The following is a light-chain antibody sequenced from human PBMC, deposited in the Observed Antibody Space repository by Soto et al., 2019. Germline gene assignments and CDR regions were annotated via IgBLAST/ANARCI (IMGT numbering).Light chain of an antibody. CDR1: QNINNY. V-gene: IGKV1-33*01. Sequence: DIQMSQSPSSLSASVGDRVAIAFQASQNINNYLYWYQQKPGRAPKLLIYDASNLEAGVPSRLRGSGSGTDFTFTIRRLQPEDIATYYCQQYENLPTFGQGTRLEIK. J-gene: IGKJ5*01. CDR2: DAS. CDR3: QQYENLPT.